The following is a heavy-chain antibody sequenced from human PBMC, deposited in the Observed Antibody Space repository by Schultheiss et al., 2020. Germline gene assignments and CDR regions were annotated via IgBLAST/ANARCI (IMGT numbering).Heavy chain of an antibody. CDR2: IYYSGST. CDR1: GGSVSSGSYY. J-gene: IGHJ6*02. CDR3: ASIPAVYSNYRFYNYGLDV. D-gene: IGHD4-11*01. V-gene: IGHV4-61*01. Sequence: SETLSLTCTVSGGSVSSGSYYWSWIRQPPGKGLEWIGYIYYSGSTYYNPSLKSLVTISVDTSKNQFSLKLSSVTAADTAVYYCASIPAVYSNYRFYNYGLDVWGQGTTVTVSS.